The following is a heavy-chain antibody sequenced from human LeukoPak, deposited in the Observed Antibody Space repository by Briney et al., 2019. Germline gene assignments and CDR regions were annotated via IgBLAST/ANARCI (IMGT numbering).Heavy chain of an antibody. V-gene: IGHV4-61*02. CDR1: GGSISSGSYY. CDR2: IYTSGST. CDR3: AGIIYGGNSGALDY. J-gene: IGHJ4*02. Sequence: SETLSLTCSVSGGSISSGSYYWSWIRQPAGKGLEWIGRIYTSGSTNYNPSLNSRVTISVDTSKNQFSLKLSSVTAADTAVYYCAGIIYGGNSGALDYWGQGTLVTVSS. D-gene: IGHD4-23*01.